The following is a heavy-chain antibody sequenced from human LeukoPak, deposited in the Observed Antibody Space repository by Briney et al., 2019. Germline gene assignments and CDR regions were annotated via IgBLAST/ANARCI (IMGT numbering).Heavy chain of an antibody. J-gene: IGHJ4*02. V-gene: IGHV3-23*01. CDR2: ISGSGGST. CDR1: GFTFSTFS. D-gene: IGHD4-17*01. Sequence: GGSLRLSCAASGFTFSTFSMNWVRQAPGKGLEWVSAISGSGGSTYYADSVKGRFTISRDNSKNTLYLQMNSLRAEDTAVYYCANLNDGDLFDYWGQGTLVTVSS. CDR3: ANLNDGDLFDY.